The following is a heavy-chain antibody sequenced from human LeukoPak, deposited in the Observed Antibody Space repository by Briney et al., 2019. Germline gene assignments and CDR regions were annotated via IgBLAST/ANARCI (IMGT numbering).Heavy chain of an antibody. CDR2: ISSSGSTI. Sequence: PGGSLRLSCAASGFTFSDYYMSWIRQAPGKGLEWVSYISSSGSTIYYADSVKGRFTISRDNAKNSLYLQMNSLRAEDTAVYYCVRGQVRWYVYYDYGMDVWGQGTTVTVAS. CDR3: VRGQVRWYVYYDYGMDV. V-gene: IGHV3-11*01. J-gene: IGHJ6*02. D-gene: IGHD6-13*01. CDR1: GFTFSDYY.